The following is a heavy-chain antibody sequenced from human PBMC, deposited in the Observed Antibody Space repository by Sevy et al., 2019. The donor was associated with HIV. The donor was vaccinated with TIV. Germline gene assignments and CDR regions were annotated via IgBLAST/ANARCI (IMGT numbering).Heavy chain of an antibody. Sequence: ASVKVSCKVSGYTLTELSMHLVRQAPGKGLEWMGGFDPEDGETINAQKFQGRVTMTEDTSTDTAYVELSSLRSEDTAVYYCATDPRGYSDSSGYYLGYFDYWGQGTLVTVSS. J-gene: IGHJ4*02. V-gene: IGHV1-24*01. CDR3: ATDPRGYSDSSGYYLGYFDY. CDR1: GYTLTELS. CDR2: FDPEDGET. D-gene: IGHD3-22*01.